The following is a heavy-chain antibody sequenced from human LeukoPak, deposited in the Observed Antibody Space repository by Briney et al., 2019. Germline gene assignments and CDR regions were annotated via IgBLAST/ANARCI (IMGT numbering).Heavy chain of an antibody. V-gene: IGHV5-51*01. J-gene: IGHJ3*02. Sequence: GESLKISCKGSGYSFTSYWIGWVRQMPGKGLEWMGIIYPGDSDTRYSPSFQDQVTISADKSISTAYLQWSSLKASDTAMYYCARATYYYDSSGYFFAFDIWGQGTMVTVSS. D-gene: IGHD3-22*01. CDR3: ARATYYYDSSGYFFAFDI. CDR2: IYPGDSDT. CDR1: GYSFTSYW.